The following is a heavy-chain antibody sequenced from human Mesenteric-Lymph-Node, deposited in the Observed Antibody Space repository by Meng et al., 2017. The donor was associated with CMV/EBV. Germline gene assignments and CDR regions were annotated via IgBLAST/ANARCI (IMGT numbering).Heavy chain of an antibody. Sequence: GGSLRLSCAASGFTFSSYAMHWVRQAPGKGLEWVAVISYDGSNKYYADSVKGRFTISRDNSKNTLYLQMNSLRAEDTAVYYCARDPVTGTTPGYWGQGTLVTVSS. J-gene: IGHJ4*02. CDR1: GFTFSSYA. V-gene: IGHV3-30*04. D-gene: IGHD1-7*01. CDR2: ISYDGSNK. CDR3: ARDPVTGTTPGY.